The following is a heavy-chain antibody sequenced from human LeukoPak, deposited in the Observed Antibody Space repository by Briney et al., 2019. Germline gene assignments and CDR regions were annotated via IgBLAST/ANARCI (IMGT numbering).Heavy chain of an antibody. J-gene: IGHJ4*02. V-gene: IGHV4-31*03. Sequence: SETLFLTCTVSGGSISSGGYYWSWIRQHPGKGLEWIGYIYYSGSTYYNPSLMSRVTISVDTSKNQFSLKLSSVTAADTAVYYCARGEFITMVRGPIDYWGQGTLVTVSS. D-gene: IGHD3-10*01. CDR3: ARGEFITMVRGPIDY. CDR1: GGSISSGGYY. CDR2: IYYSGST.